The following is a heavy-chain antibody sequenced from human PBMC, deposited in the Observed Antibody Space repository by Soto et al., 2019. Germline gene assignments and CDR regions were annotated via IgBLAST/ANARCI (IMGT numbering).Heavy chain of an antibody. CDR2: IYWDDDK. CDR3: VQSRCGGDCLQSYSSHSYYGLDV. D-gene: IGHD2-21*01. Sequence: QITLKESGPTLVKPTQTLTLTCTFSGFSLSTTGVGVGWIRQPPGKALEWLALIYWDDDKRYSPSLKSRLTITKDTSKTQVVLTMTYMDPVDTATYYCVQSRCGGDCLQSYSSHSYYGLDVWGQGTTVTVSS. J-gene: IGHJ6*02. V-gene: IGHV2-5*02. CDR1: GFSLSTTGVG.